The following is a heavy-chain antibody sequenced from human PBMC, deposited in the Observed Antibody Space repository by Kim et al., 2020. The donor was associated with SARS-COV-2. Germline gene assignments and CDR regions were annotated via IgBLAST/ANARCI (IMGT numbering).Heavy chain of an antibody. J-gene: IGHJ5*02. V-gene: IGHV4-34*01. CDR3: ARGYCSSTSCYVPSARTGLDP. D-gene: IGHD2-2*01. CDR2: INHSGST. CDR1: GGSFSGYY. Sequence: SETLSLTCAVYGGSFSGYYWSWIRQPPGKGLEWIGEINHSGSTNYNPSLKSRVTISVDTSKNQFSLKLSSVTAADTAVYYCARGYCSSTSCYVPSARTGLDPWGQGTLVTVSS.